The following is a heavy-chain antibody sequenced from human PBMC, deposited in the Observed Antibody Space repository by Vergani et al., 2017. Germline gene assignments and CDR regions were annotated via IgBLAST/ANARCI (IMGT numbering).Heavy chain of an antibody. CDR3: VSCRLRSFEY. CDR1: GYTYRSYY. V-gene: IGHV1-46*03. J-gene: IGHJ4*02. CDR2: NNPLGGRS. Sequence: QVKVVQSGAEVKAPGASVKVSCEASGYTYRSYYVHWVRQAPGQGLEWMGVNNPLGGRSTYSQKFQGRVSVTGDSSTTGGTSVSMVYMDLTSLTPEDTAVYFCVSCRLRSFEYWGQGTLVTVSS. D-gene: IGHD4-17*01.